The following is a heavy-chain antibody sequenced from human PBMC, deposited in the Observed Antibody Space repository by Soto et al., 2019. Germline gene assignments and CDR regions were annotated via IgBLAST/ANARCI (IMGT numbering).Heavy chain of an antibody. CDR1: GGTFGSYA. CDR3: ARSQGSSTSLDIYCYYYYGMDV. Sequence: QVQLVQSGAEVKKPGSSVKVSCKASGGTFGSYAISWVRQAPGQGLEWMGGIIPIPGTANYAQKFQGRVTIAADESASTAYMELSSLRSEDTAVYYCARSQGSSTSLDIYCYYYYGMDVWGQGTTVTVSS. CDR2: IIPIPGTA. J-gene: IGHJ6*02. V-gene: IGHV1-69*01. D-gene: IGHD2-2*01.